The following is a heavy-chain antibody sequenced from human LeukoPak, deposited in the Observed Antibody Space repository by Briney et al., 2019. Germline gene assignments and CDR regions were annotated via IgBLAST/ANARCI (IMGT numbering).Heavy chain of an antibody. CDR1: GFTFSSYG. Sequence: GGSLGLSCAASGFTFSSYGMHWVRQAPGKGLEWVAVISYDGSNKYYADSVKGRFTISRDNSKNTLYLQMNSLRAEDTAVYYCAKGAILEPFDYWGQGTLVTVSS. CDR3: AKGAILEPFDY. V-gene: IGHV3-30*18. J-gene: IGHJ4*02. D-gene: IGHD2-2*02. CDR2: ISYDGSNK.